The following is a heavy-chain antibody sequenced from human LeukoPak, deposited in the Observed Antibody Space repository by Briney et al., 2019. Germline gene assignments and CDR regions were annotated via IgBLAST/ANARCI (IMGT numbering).Heavy chain of an antibody. CDR3: ARDLHGSPDW. J-gene: IGHJ4*02. V-gene: IGHV3-74*01. CDR2: INTNGRTT. D-gene: IGHD2-2*03. Sequence: GGSLRPSCAASGFTFTTFWMNWVRQAPGEGLVWVSLINTNGRTTTYADSVKGRFTISRDNAKNTLYLQMNSLRAEDTAVYYCARDLHGSPDWWGQGTLVTVSS. CDR1: GFTFTTFW.